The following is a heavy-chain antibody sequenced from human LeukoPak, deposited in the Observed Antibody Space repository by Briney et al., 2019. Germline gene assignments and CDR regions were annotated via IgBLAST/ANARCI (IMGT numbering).Heavy chain of an antibody. CDR1: GFQFSTYT. J-gene: IGHJ4*02. CDR2: ISYSSGTI. V-gene: IGHV3-48*01. Sequence: PGGSLRLSCEATGFQFSTYTMSWFRQAPGKGLEWVSYISYSSGTIYYSDSVKGRFTISRDNAKNSLYLQMNSLRVEDTAVYYCARGRKYTSGYRVTELGSGYSDYWGQGTLVTVSS. D-gene: IGHD5-18*01. CDR3: ARGRKYTSGYRVTELGSGYSDY.